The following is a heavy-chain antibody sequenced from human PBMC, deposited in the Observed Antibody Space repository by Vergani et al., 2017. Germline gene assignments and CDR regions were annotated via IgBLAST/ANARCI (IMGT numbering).Heavy chain of an antibody. CDR1: GFTFSSFA. V-gene: IGHV3-23*01. CDR3: AKSGRLGSGWPNPFDY. J-gene: IGHJ4*02. CDR2: IGVSGGGT. Sequence: EVQLLESGGGLVQPGGSLRLSCAASGFTFSSFAMSWVRQAPGKGLEWVSSIGVSGGGTFYADSMKGRFTFSRDNSKNTLYLQMNSLRAEDTAIYYCAKSGRLGSGWPNPFDYWGQGTLVTVSS. D-gene: IGHD6-19*01.